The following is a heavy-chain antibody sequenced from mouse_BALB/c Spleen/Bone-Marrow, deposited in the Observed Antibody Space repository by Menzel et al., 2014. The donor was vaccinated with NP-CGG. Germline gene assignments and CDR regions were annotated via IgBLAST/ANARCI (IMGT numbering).Heavy chain of an antibody. J-gene: IGHJ2*01. Sequence: VKLVESGPEPVKPGASVKISCKASGYAFSSSWMNWVKQRPGQGLEWIGRIYPGDGDTNYNGKFKGKATLTADKSSSTAYMQLSSLTSVDSAVYFCARDGYGKRNYFDYWGQGTTLTVSS. V-gene: IGHV1-82*01. CDR3: ARDGYGKRNYFDY. CDR1: GYAFSSSW. CDR2: IYPGDGDT. D-gene: IGHD2-1*01.